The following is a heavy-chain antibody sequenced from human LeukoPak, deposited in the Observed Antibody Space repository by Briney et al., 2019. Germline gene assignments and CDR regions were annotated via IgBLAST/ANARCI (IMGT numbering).Heavy chain of an antibody. V-gene: IGHV3-15*01. J-gene: IGHJ3*02. CDR2: IKSKTDGGTT. D-gene: IGHD7-27*01. CDR3: TTEGWGEHDAFDI. CDR1: GFTFSNAW. Sequence: GGSLRLSCAASGFTFSNAWMSWVRQAPGKGLEWVGRIKSKTDGGTTDYAAPVKGRFTISRDDSKNTLYLQMNSLKTEDTAVYYCTTEGWGEHDAFDIWGQGTMVTVSS.